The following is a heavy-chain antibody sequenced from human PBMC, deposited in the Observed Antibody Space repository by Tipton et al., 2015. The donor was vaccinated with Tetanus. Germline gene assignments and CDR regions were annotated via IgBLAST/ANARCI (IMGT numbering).Heavy chain of an antibody. CDR2: IYYTGNT. V-gene: IGHV4-31*03. Sequence: TLSLTCTVSGGSIRSGGYYWTWIRQHPERGLEWLGYIYYTGNTYYNPSLKSRVTISVDTSKKQFSLKLTSLTAADTAVYYCARRLVQNWFDPWGQVTLVSVSS. CDR1: GGSIRSGGYY. D-gene: IGHD4-11*01. J-gene: IGHJ5*02. CDR3: ARRLVQNWFDP.